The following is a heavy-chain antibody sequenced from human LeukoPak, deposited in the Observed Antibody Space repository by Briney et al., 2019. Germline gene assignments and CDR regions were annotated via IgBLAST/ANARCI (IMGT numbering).Heavy chain of an antibody. Sequence: GSLRLSCATSGFTFSNYWMSWVRQAPGKGLEWIGEINHSGSTNYNPSLKSRVTISVDTSKNQFSLKLSSVTAADTAVYYCARHKGSGNLIDYWGQGTLVTVSS. J-gene: IGHJ4*02. CDR1: GFTFSNYW. CDR2: INHSGST. V-gene: IGHV4-34*01. D-gene: IGHD3-10*01. CDR3: ARHKGSGNLIDY.